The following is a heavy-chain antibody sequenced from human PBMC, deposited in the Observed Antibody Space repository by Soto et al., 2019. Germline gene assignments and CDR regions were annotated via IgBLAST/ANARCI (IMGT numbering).Heavy chain of an antibody. V-gene: IGHV3-7*05. Sequence: VQLVESGGGLVQPGGSLRLSCAASGFTFSSYWMSWVRQAPGKGLEWVANIKQDGSEKYYVDSVKGRFTISRDNAKNSLYLQMNSLRAEDTAVYYCARVLGYCSGGSCYILDAFDIWGQGTMVTVSS. CDR3: ARVLGYCSGGSCYILDAFDI. J-gene: IGHJ3*02. CDR2: IKQDGSEK. D-gene: IGHD2-15*01. CDR1: GFTFSSYW.